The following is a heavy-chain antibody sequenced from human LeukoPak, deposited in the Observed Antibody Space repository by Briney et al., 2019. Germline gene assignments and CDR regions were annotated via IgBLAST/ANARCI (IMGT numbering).Heavy chain of an antibody. D-gene: IGHD3-22*01. J-gene: IGHJ3*02. CDR3: ARDQAYYYDSSDDAFDI. CDR2: IKQDGSEK. Sequence: GGSLRLSCAASGFTFDDYAMHWVRQAPGKGLEWVANIKQDGSEKYYVDSVKGRFTISRDNAKNSLYLQMNSLRAEDTAVYYCARDQAYYYDSSDDAFDIWGQGTMVTVSS. V-gene: IGHV3-7*01. CDR1: GFTFDDYA.